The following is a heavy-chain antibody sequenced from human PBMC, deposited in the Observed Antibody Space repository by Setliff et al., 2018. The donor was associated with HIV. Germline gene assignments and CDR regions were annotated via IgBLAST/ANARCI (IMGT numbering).Heavy chain of an antibody. CDR2: IYYSGNT. CDR3: ARRSGWSLDY. J-gene: IGHJ4*02. V-gene: IGHV4-59*11. CDR1: GGSISGHY. D-gene: IGHD6-19*01. Sequence: ASETLSLTCSFSGGSISGHYWSWIRQTPGKGLEWIGTIYYSGNTNYDPSLKSRVTMSVDTSKNQFSLKLSSVTAADTAVYYCARRSGWSLDYWGQGTLVTVSS.